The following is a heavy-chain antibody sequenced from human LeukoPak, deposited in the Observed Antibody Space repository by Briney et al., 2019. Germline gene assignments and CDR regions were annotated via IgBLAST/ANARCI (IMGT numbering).Heavy chain of an antibody. J-gene: IGHJ4*02. CDR3: ARVKYYDSSGYQTLLDY. CDR2: ISAYNGNT. D-gene: IGHD3-22*01. V-gene: IGHV1-18*01. CDR1: GYTFTSYG. Sequence: ASVKVSCKASGYTFTSYGISWVRQAPGQGLEWMGWISAYNGNTNYAQKLQGRVTMTTDTSTSTAYMELRSLRSDDTAVYYCARVKYYDSSGYQTLLDYWGQGTLVTVSS.